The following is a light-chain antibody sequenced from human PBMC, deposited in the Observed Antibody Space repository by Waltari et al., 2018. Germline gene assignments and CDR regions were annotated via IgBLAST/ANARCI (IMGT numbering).Light chain of an antibody. CDR2: EVS. V-gene: IGLV2-8*01. CDR1: SSDVGGYNY. Sequence: QSALTQPPSASGSPGQSVTISCTGTSSDVGGYNYVSWYQQHPGKAPKVMIYEVSKRPSGVPDRFSGSKSGNTASLTVSGVQAEDEADYYCCSYAGNSVVFGGGTKLTVL. J-gene: IGLJ2*01. CDR3: CSYAGNSVV.